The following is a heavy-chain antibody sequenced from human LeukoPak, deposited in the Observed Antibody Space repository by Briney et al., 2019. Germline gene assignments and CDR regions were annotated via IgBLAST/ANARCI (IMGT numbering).Heavy chain of an antibody. Sequence: GASLKVSCKASGYTFTGYYMHWVRHAPGQGLEWMGWINPNSGGTNYAQKFQGRVTMTRDTSISTAYMELSSLRSEDAAVYYCARVGWLLRGGFDYWGQGTLVTVSS. CDR1: GYTFTGYY. V-gene: IGHV1-2*02. J-gene: IGHJ4*02. CDR3: ARVGWLLRGGFDY. D-gene: IGHD3-22*01. CDR2: INPNSGGT.